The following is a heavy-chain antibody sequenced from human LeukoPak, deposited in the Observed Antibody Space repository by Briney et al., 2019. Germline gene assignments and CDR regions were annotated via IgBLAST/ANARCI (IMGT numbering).Heavy chain of an antibody. J-gene: IGHJ4*02. Sequence: GGSLRPSCAASGFTFSSYSMNWVRQAPGKGLEWVSSVSRSSRHMYYADSVKGRFTISRDDAKNSLSLQMDSLRAEDSAVYYCVRDLDTVTTAFLVYWGQGTLVTVSS. CDR3: VRDLDTVTTAFLVY. CDR1: GFTFSSYS. CDR2: VSRSSRHM. V-gene: IGHV3-21*01. D-gene: IGHD4-11*01.